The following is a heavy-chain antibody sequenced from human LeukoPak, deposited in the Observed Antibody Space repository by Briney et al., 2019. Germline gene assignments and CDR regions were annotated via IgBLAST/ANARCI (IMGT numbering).Heavy chain of an antibody. Sequence: GGSLRLSCAASGFTFSSYSMNWVRQAPGKGLEWVSSISSSSNYIYYADSVKGRFTISRDTFQNTLYLQLNSLRVDDTAVYYCAKVNYYQPYFWGQGTLVTVSS. D-gene: IGHD2-2*01. CDR1: GFTFSSYS. CDR2: ISSSSNYI. CDR3: AKVNYYQPYF. V-gene: IGHV3-21*04. J-gene: IGHJ4*02.